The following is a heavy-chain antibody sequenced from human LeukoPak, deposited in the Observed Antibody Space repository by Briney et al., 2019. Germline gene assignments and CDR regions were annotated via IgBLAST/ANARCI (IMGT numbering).Heavy chain of an antibody. V-gene: IGHV1-69*02. CDR2: IIPILGIA. J-gene: IGHJ4*02. Sequence: SVKVSCKXSGGTFSSYTISWVRQAPGQGLEWMGRIIPILGIANYAQKFQGRVTITADKSTSTAYMELSSLRSEDTAVYYCARVEGRPHSRAMVDYWGQGTLVTVSS. CDR1: GGTFSSYT. CDR3: ARVEGRPHSRAMVDY. D-gene: IGHD5-18*01.